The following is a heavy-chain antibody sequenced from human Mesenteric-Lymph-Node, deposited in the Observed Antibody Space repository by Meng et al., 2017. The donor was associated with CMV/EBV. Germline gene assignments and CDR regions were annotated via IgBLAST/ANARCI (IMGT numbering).Heavy chain of an antibody. CDR2: ISGGDIIR. D-gene: IGHD2-21*02. Sequence: GESLKISCVASEFTFRDYYMTWIRQAPGKGLEWVSYISGGDIIRRYADSVKGRFTISRDNAKNSLYLQMNSLRGEDMALYFCAKGSRTAVTAPFDYWGQGTLVTVSS. CDR3: AKGSRTAVTAPFDY. CDR1: EFTFRDYY. J-gene: IGHJ4*02. V-gene: IGHV3-11*01.